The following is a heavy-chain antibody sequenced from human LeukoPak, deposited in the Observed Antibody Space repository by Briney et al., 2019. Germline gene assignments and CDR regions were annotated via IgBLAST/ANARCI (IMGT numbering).Heavy chain of an antibody. D-gene: IGHD5-12*01. Sequence: GGSLRLSCAASGFTFSSYTMNWLRQAPGKGLEWVSKISSSSSTIYYADSVKGRFTISRDNAKNSLYLQMNSLRAEDTAVYYCARDSPQALAILHAFDIWGHGTMVTVSS. CDR2: ISSSSSTI. V-gene: IGHV3-48*01. CDR1: GFTFSSYT. CDR3: ARDSPQALAILHAFDI. J-gene: IGHJ3*02.